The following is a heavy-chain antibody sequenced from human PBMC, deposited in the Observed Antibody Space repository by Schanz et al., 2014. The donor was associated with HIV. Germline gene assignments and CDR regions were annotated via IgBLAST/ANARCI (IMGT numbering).Heavy chain of an antibody. CDR2: MNPNSGVT. CDR3: ARDLVDSSTWYDAFDI. CDR1: GYTFSGYY. D-gene: IGHD6-13*01. V-gene: IGHV1-2*02. J-gene: IGHJ3*02. Sequence: QVHLVQSGAEVKKPGASVKVSCKASGYTFSGYYIHWVRQAPGQGLEWMGWMNPNSGVTEDAQKFQGRVTMSMDTSISTAYMEVRSLRSDDTALYFCARDLVDSSTWYDAFDIWGQGTKVTVSS.